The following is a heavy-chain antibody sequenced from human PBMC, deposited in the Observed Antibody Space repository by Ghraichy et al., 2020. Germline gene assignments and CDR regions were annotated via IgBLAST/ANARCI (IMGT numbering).Heavy chain of an antibody. CDR3: VRVGDLDTEGTRLDAFDV. CDR1: GFTFRSYW. D-gene: IGHD5-18*01. CDR2: IKQDGGDK. V-gene: IGHV3-7*01. Sequence: GGSLRLSCAASGFTFRSYWMSWVRQAPGKGLEWVANIKQDGGDKYYVDSVKGRFTISRDDAENSLYLQMNSLRAEDTAVYFCVRVGDLDTEGTRLDAFDVWGQGTMVTVSS. J-gene: IGHJ3*01.